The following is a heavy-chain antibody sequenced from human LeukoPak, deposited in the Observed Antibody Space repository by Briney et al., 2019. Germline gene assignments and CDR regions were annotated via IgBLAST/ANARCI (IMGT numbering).Heavy chain of an antibody. Sequence: GGSLRLSCAASGFTFSSYAMSWVRQAPGKGLEWISTINRSGDSTYYADSVKGRFTISRDNSKNTLYLQMNSLRAEDTAVYYCAKGVGHDAFDIWGQGTMVTVSS. CDR1: GFTFSSYA. D-gene: IGHD1-26*01. CDR2: INRSGDST. V-gene: IGHV3-23*01. J-gene: IGHJ3*02. CDR3: AKGVGHDAFDI.